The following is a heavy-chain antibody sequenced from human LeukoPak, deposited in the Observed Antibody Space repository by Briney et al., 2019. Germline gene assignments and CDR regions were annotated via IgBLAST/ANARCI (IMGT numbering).Heavy chain of an antibody. J-gene: IGHJ6*02. CDR3: ARQTYFGRASMDV. Sequence: SETLSLTCTVSGDSISSSSYYWGWIRQPPGKGLEWIGSIYQSGSTYYNPSLKSRVTISVDTSKNQFSLTLRSVTAADTAVYFCARQTYFGRASMDVWGQGTTVTVSS. V-gene: IGHV4-39*01. CDR2: IYQSGST. CDR1: GDSISSSSYY. D-gene: IGHD3-9*01.